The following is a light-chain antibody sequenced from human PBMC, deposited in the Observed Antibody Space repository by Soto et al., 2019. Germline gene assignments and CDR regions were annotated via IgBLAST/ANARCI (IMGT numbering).Light chain of an antibody. V-gene: IGKV3-20*01. J-gene: IGKJ4*01. CDR2: DAS. CDR3: QQVSSYPLT. Sequence: ECALTLSPGTLSLSPGETATLSCRSSQTVRNNYLAWYQQKPGQAPRLLIYDASSRATGIPDRFSGGGSGTDFTLTIIRLEPEDFAVYYCQQVSSYPLTFGGGTKVDIK. CDR1: QTVRNNY.